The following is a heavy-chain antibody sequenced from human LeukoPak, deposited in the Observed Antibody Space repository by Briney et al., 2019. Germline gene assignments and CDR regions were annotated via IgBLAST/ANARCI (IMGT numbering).Heavy chain of an antibody. V-gene: IGHV4-59*01. J-gene: IGHJ4*02. CDR2: IYYSGRT. CDR3: ARTHEYFDY. CDR1: GGSISSYY. Sequence: PSQTLSLTCTVSGGSISSYYWSWIRQPPGKGLEWIGYIYYSGRTNYNPSLKSRVTISVDTSKNQFSLKLSSVTAADTAVYYCARTHEYFDYWGQGTLVTVSS.